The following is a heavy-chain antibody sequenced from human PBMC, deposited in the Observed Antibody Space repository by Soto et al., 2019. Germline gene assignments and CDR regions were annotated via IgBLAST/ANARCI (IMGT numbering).Heavy chain of an antibody. Sequence: SETLSLTCTFSGASISSGGYYWSWIRQHPGKGLEWIGYIYYSGSTYYNPSLKSRVTISVDTSKNQFSLKLSSVTAADTAVYYCARGSYYDSSGYYGPWGQGTLVTVSS. D-gene: IGHD3-22*01. CDR1: GASISSGGYY. CDR3: ARGSYYDSSGYYGP. J-gene: IGHJ5*02. CDR2: IYYSGST. V-gene: IGHV4-31*03.